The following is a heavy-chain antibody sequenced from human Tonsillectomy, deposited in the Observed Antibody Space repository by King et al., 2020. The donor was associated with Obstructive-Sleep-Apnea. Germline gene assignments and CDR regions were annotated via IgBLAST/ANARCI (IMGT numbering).Heavy chain of an antibody. J-gene: IGHJ5*02. CDR1: GGSISSSSYY. CDR2: IYYSGST. V-gene: IGHV4-39*07. CDR3: ARDQRGIVGATSP. Sequence: QLQESGPGLVKPSETLSLTCTVSGGSISSSSYYWGWIRQPPGKGLEWIGNIYYSGSTYYNPSLKSRVTISVDTSKNQFSLKLSSVTAADTAVYYCARDQRGIVGATSPWGQGTLVTVSS. D-gene: IGHD1-26*01.